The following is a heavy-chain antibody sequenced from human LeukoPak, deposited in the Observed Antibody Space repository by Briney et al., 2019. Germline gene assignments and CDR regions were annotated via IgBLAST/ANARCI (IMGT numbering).Heavy chain of an antibody. CDR1: GFTVSSNY. Sequence: EAGGSLRLSCAASGFTVSSNYRSWVRQAPGKGLEWVSVIYSGGSTYYADSVKGRFTISRDNSKNTLYLQMNSLRAEDTAVYYCARDGCSSTSCYYYYGIDVWGQGTTVTVSS. D-gene: IGHD2-2*01. J-gene: IGHJ6*02. CDR3: ARDGCSSTSCYYYYGIDV. V-gene: IGHV3-66*01. CDR2: IYSGGST.